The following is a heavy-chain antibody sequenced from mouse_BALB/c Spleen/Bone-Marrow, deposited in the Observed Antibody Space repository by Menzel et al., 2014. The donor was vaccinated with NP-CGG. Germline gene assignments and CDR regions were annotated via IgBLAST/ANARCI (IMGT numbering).Heavy chain of an antibody. J-gene: IGHJ1*01. CDR2: IRNQANGYTT. CDR3: ARDTTSNIYWYFDV. Sequence: EVKLVESGGGLVQPGGSLRLSCAISGFTFTDYYMSWVRQPPGKALEWLGFIRNQANGYTTEYSTSVMGRFTISRDNSQSILYLQMNPLRAEDSATYYCARDTTSNIYWYFDVRGAGTTVSVSS. D-gene: IGHD2-5*01. CDR1: GFTFTDYY. V-gene: IGHV7-3*02.